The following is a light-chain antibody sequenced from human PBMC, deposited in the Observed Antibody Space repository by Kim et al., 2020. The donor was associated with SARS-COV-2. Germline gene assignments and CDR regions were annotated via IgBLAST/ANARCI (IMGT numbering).Light chain of an antibody. V-gene: IGKV1-5*03. CDR1: QSISSW. CDR2: KAS. CDR3: QQYNSYSPRT. Sequence: DIQMTQSPSTLSASVGDRVTITCRASQSISSWLAWYQQKPGKAPKLLIYKASSLESGVPSRFSGSGSGTEFTLTISSLQRDDFATYYCQQYNSYSPRTFGQGTKVDIK. J-gene: IGKJ1*01.